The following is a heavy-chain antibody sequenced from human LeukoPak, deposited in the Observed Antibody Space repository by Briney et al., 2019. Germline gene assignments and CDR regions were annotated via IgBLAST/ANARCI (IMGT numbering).Heavy chain of an antibody. J-gene: IGHJ4*02. V-gene: IGHV3-48*03. CDR3: AREDYDYVWGSYRYIYFDY. Sequence: GGSLRLSCAASGFTFSSYEMNWVRQAPGKGLEWVSYISSSGSTIYYADSVKGRFTISRDNAKNSLYLQMNSLRAEDTALYYCAREDYDYVWGSYRYIYFDYWGQGTLVTVSS. CDR1: GFTFSSYE. D-gene: IGHD3-16*02. CDR2: ISSSGSTI.